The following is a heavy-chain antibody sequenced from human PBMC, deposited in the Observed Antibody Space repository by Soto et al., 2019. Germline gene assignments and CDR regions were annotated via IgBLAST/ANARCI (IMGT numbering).Heavy chain of an antibody. V-gene: IGHV4-34*01. CDR2: INHSGST. D-gene: IGHD5-12*01. CDR1: GGCFSGYY. J-gene: IGHJ5*02. Sequence: TSETMSLTCAVYGGCFSGYYWSWIRQNQGKGLEWIGEINHSGSTNYNPSLKSRVTISVDTSKNQFSLKLSSVTAADTAVYYCARGGLRVADGYRSQWYRRRNNWLDPRGQGTLVTVSS. CDR3: ARGGLRVADGYRSQWYRRRNNWLDP.